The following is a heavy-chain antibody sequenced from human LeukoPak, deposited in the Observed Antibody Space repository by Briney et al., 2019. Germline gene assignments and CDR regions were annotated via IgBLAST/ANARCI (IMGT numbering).Heavy chain of an antibody. CDR1: GVSISSYW. Sequence: PSETLSLTSDVSGVSISSYWWSWVRKPAGKGLEWIGRIYTTGRTNYSPSFQSRVTMSIDMSKNHFSLTLRSVTAADTAVYYCARAGYTLSAFHSAFWGQGAPVTVSS. D-gene: IGHD5-24*01. V-gene: IGHV4-4*07. CDR2: IYTTGRT. CDR3: ARAGYTLSAFHSAF. J-gene: IGHJ4*02.